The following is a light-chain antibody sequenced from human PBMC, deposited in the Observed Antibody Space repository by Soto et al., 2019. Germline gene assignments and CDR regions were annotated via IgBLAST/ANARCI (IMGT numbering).Light chain of an antibody. J-gene: IGLJ3*02. CDR3: SSYTTSGTRV. Sequence: QSVLTQPASVSGSPGQSITISCTGTSSDVGGYNYVSWYQHHPGKAPKLMIYDVSNRPSGVSNRFSGSKSGNTASLTISELQAEDEADYYCSSYTTSGTRVFGGGTQLTVL. CDR1: SSDVGGYNY. CDR2: DVS. V-gene: IGLV2-14*03.